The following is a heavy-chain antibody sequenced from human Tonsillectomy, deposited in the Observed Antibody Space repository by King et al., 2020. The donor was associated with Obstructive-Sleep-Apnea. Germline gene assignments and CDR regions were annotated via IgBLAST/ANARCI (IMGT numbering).Heavy chain of an antibody. CDR3: ARGRGVGATPTGGHIIWFDP. D-gene: IGHD1-26*01. Sequence: QLQESGPGLVKPSETLSLTCTVSGGSISSYYWSWIRQPPGKGLEWIGYIYYSGSTNYNPSLKSRVTISVDTSKNQFSLKLSSVTAADTAVYYCARGRGVGATPTGGHIIWFDPWGQGTLVTVSS. V-gene: IGHV4-59*08. J-gene: IGHJ5*02. CDR1: GGSISSYY. CDR2: IYYSGST.